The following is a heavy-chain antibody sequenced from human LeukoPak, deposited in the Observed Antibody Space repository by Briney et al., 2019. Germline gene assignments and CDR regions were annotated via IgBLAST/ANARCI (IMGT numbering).Heavy chain of an antibody. J-gene: IGHJ4*02. V-gene: IGHV4-31*03. CDR3: ARQLPAAAEGGRTFDY. Sequence: TLSLTCTVSGGSISSGDNYWTWIRQHPGKGLEWIGYTHHSGRSYYNPSLGSRVIMSVDTSKNQFSLKLSSVTAADTAVYYCARQLPAAAEGGRTFDYWGQGTLVTVSS. CDR1: GGSISSGDNY. D-gene: IGHD2-2*01. CDR2: THHSGRS.